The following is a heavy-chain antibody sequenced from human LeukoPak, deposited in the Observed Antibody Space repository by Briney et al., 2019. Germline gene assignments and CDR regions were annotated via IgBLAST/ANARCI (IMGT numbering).Heavy chain of an antibody. CDR3: ARETAAAGTYYYYGMDV. CDR1: GYTFTGYY. V-gene: IGHV1-2*02. Sequence: ASVKVSCKAPGYTFTGYYMHWVRQAPGQGLEWMGWINPNSGGTNYAQKFQGRVTMTRDTSISTAYMELSRLRSDDTAVYYCARETAAAGTYYYYGMDVWGQGTTVTVSS. D-gene: IGHD6-13*01. CDR2: INPNSGGT. J-gene: IGHJ6*02.